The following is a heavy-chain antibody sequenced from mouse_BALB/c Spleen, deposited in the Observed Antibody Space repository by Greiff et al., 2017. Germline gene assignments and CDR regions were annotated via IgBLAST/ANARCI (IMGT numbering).Heavy chain of an antibody. CDR1: GFTFSSYA. D-gene: IGHD2-1*01. J-gene: IGHJ4*01. CDR2: ISSGGSYT. CDR3: ARYGNYLYYAMDY. V-gene: IGHV5-9-4*01. Sequence: EVKLVESGGDLVKPGGSLKLSCAASGFTFSSYAMSWVRQSPEKRLEWVAEISSGGSYTYYPDTVTGRFTISRDNAKNTLYLEMSSLRSEDTAMYYCARYGNYLYYAMDYWGQGTSVTVSS.